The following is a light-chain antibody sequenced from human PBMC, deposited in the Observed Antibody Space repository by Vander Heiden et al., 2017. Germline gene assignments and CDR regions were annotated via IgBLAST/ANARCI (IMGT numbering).Light chain of an antibody. CDR2: GDT. Sequence: SYELTQPPSVSVSPRKTARITCSGDALPKEYACWYQQKSGQAPALVIYGDTKRPSGIPERFSGSRSGTMATLTISGAQVEDEADYYCYSTDSSGNHRVFGGGTKLTVL. J-gene: IGLJ2*01. CDR1: ALPKEY. V-gene: IGLV3-10*01. CDR3: YSTDSSGNHRV.